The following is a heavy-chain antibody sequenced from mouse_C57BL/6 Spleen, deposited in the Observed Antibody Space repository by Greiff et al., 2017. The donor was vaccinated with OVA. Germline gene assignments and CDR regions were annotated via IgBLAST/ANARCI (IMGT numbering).Heavy chain of an antibody. Sequence: VQLQQSGPELVKPGASVKISCKASGYTFTDYYMNWVKQSHGKSLEWIGDINPNNGGTSYNQKFKGKATLTVDKSSSTAYMELRSLTSEDSAVYYCARHYDGTWFAYWGQGTLVTVSA. V-gene: IGHV1-26*01. CDR1: GYTFTDYY. CDR2: INPNNGGT. D-gene: IGHD1-2*01. J-gene: IGHJ3*01. CDR3: ARHYDGTWFAY.